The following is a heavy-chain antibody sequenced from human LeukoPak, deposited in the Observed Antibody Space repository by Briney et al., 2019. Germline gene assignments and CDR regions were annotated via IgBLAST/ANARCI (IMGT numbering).Heavy chain of an antibody. J-gene: IGHJ4*02. CDR1: GGSISSGDYY. CDR3: ARFLFSAGPDY. CDR2: IYYSGST. V-gene: IGHV4-30-4*01. D-gene: IGHD3-10*02. Sequence: RPSETLSLTCTVSGGSISSGDYYWSWIRQPPGKGLEWIGYIYYSGSTYYNPSLKSRVTISVDTSKNQFSLKLSSVTAADTAVYYCARFLFSAGPDYWGQGTLVTVSS.